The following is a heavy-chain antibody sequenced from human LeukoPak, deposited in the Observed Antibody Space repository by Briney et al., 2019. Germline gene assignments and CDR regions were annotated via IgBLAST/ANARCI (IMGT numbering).Heavy chain of an antibody. V-gene: IGHV4-30-4*07. CDR3: ARTDSSSWYWDFDY. D-gene: IGHD6-13*01. CDR2: IYYSGST. Sequence: SETLSLTCTVSGDSISSGGYSWSWIRQPPGKGLEWIGYIYYSGSTYYNPSLKSRVTISVDTSKNQFSLKLSSVTAADTAVYYCARTDSSSWYWDFDYWGQGTLVTVSS. CDR1: GDSISSGGYS. J-gene: IGHJ4*02.